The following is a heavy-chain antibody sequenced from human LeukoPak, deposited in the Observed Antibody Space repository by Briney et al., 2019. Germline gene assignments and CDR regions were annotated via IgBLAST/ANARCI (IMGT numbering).Heavy chain of an antibody. D-gene: IGHD2-21*02. CDR2: IYTSGST. CDR3: ARDEGPSCGGDCPNAFDI. J-gene: IGHJ3*02. CDR1: GGSISSYY. V-gene: IGHV4-4*07. Sequence: PSETLSLTCTVSGGSISSYYWSWIRQPAGKGLEWIGRIYTSGSTNYNPSLKSRVTMSVDTSKNQFSLKLSSVTAADTAVYYCARDEGPSCGGDCPNAFDIWGQGTMVTVSS.